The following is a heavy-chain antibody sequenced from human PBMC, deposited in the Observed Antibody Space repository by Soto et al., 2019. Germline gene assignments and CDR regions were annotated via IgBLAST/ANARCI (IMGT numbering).Heavy chain of an antibody. D-gene: IGHD2-8*02. CDR2: INPNSGGT. V-gene: IGHV1-2*02. CDR3: ARGDYGTGGYPFPYFDY. J-gene: IGHJ4*02. CDR1: GYTFTGYY. Sequence: GASVKVSCKASGYTFTGYYMHWVRQAPGQGLEWMGWINPNSGGTNYAQKFQGRVTLTSDTSISTASMDLTSLTSDDTAVYYCARGDYGTGGYPFPYFDYWGQGTLVTVSS.